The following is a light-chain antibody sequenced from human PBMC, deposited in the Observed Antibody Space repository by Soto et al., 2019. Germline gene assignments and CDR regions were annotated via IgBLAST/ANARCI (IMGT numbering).Light chain of an antibody. Sequence: PGERATLSCRASQSVTSSNLAWYQQKPGQAPRPLIYGASIMATGVPDRFSGSVSGTDFTLTISRLVPEDFAVYYCRQYGVSLPVTFVPGTKVEIK. CDR1: QSVTSSN. CDR2: GAS. V-gene: IGKV3-20*01. J-gene: IGKJ3*01. CDR3: RQYGVSLPVT.